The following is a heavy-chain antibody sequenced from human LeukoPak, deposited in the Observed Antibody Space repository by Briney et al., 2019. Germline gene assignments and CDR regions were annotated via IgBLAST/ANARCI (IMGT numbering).Heavy chain of an antibody. CDR2: IYYSGST. D-gene: IGHD3-10*01. J-gene: IGHJ4*02. CDR1: GYSISSGYD. Sequence: SETLSLTCTVSGYSISSGYDWGWIRQAPGKRLEWLGSIYYSGSTYYNPSLKSRVTIFVDTSKNQFSLKLSSVTAADTAVYYCARHGSMVRGVSFDYWGQGTLVTVSS. CDR3: ARHGSMVRGVSFDY. V-gene: IGHV4-38-2*02.